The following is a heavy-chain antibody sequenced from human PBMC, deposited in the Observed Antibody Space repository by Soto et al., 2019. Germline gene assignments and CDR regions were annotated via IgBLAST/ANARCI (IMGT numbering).Heavy chain of an antibody. V-gene: IGHV3-33*01. CDR3: ARDWGYGNTIFSP. D-gene: IGHD3-3*01. CDR2: IWYDGSNK. CDR1: GFTFSSYG. Sequence: GGSLRLSCAASGFTFSSYGMHWVRQAPGKGLEWVAVIWYDGSNKYYADSVKGRFTISRDNSKNTLYLQMNSLRAEDTAVYYCARDWGYGNTIFSPWGQGTLVTVS. J-gene: IGHJ5*02.